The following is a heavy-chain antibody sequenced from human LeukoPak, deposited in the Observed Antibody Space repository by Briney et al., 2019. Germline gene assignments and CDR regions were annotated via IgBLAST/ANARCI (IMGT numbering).Heavy chain of an antibody. CDR3: ARAPYYYYYMDV. CDR1: GGSVSSYY. V-gene: IGHV4-59*02. Sequence: PSETLSLTCTVSGGSVSSYYWSWIRQPPGKGLEWIGYIYSSGNTNYNPSLKSRVTISIDTSKKQFSLMQTSVTAADTAVYYCARAPYYYYYMDVWGKGTTVTVSS. J-gene: IGHJ6*03. CDR2: IYSSGNT.